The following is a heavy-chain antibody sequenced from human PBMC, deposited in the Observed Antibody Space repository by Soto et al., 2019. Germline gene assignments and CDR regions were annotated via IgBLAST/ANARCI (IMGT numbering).Heavy chain of an antibody. CDR3: ARVIGGWYYFDY. J-gene: IGHJ4*02. V-gene: IGHV1-3*01. CDR1: GYTFTSSA. D-gene: IGHD6-19*01. CDR2: INAGNGNT. Sequence: QVQLVQSGAEVKKPGASVKDSCKASGYTFTSSAMHWVRQAPGQRLEWMGWINAGNGNTKYSQKFQGRVTITRDRSASTAYIELSSLRSEDTAVYYCARVIGGWYYFDYWGQGTLVTVSS.